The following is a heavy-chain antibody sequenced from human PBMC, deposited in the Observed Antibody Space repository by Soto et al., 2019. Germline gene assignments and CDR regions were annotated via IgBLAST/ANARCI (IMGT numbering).Heavy chain of an antibody. Sequence: SETLSLTCTVSGASISGYYWTWIRHRPGEGLEWFGYINHRGSLYYNPSLKSRVSMSVDTSKNQFSLNLNSMTAADTAVYYCAGYNWNYYFDPWGQGTLVTVS. V-gene: IGHV4-59*01. CDR1: GASISGYY. D-gene: IGHD1-7*01. J-gene: IGHJ5*02. CDR3: AGYNWNYYFDP. CDR2: INHRGSL.